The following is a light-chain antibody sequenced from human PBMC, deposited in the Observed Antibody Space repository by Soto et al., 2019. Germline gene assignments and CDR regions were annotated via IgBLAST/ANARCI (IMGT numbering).Light chain of an antibody. J-gene: IGLJ2*01. CDR2: DVD. Sequence: QSALTQPASLSGSPGQSITISCTETTSDSGGYHYVSWYQQHPGKVPKLLIYDVDNRPSGISDRFSGSKSGNTASLTISGLQAEDEADYFCSSYTSSNIPVFGGGTKLTVL. CDR1: TSDSGGYHY. V-gene: IGLV2-14*01. CDR3: SSYTSSNIPV.